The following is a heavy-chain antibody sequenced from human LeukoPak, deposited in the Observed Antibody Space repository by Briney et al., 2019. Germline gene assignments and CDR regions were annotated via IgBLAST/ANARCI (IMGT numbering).Heavy chain of an antibody. Sequence: PGGSLRLSCAASGFTFSDSYMSWIRQAPGQGLEWLGYISGGSSDIHHIDSVRGRFSISRDNADNSLYLQMNNLRAEDTAIYYCARDYDQVTPRGMDVWGQGTTVTVSS. V-gene: IGHV3-11*01. CDR1: GFTFSDSY. D-gene: IGHD2-21*02. CDR3: ARDYDQVTPRGMDV. CDR2: ISGGSSDI. J-gene: IGHJ6*02.